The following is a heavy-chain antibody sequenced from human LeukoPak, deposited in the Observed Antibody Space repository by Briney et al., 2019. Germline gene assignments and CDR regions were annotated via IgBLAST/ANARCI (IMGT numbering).Heavy chain of an antibody. D-gene: IGHD5-24*01. CDR1: GYSFTGYY. V-gene: IGHV1-2*02. Sequence: PSVKVSCKVSGYSFTGYYMHWMRPPHRQGREWKGWTNPRSGGTNSAQKFQGRVTMTRGTSISTAYMEMRRLRSDDTAVYYCARAVATIDYWGQGTRVTVSS. CDR2: TNPRSGGT. CDR3: ARAVATIDY. J-gene: IGHJ4*02.